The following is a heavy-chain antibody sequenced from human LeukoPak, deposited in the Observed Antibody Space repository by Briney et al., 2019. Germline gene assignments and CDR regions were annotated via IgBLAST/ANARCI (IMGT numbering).Heavy chain of an antibody. J-gene: IGHJ4*02. CDR1: GGSFSSDSYY. CDR2: IYYSGST. Sequence: SETLSLTCAVSGGSFSSDSYYWSWIRQPAGKGLEWIGYIYYSGSTNYNPSLKSRVTISVDTSKNQFSLKLSSVTAADTAVYYCARFAGGSSSSHTDYWGQGTLVTVSS. CDR3: ARFAGGSSSSHTDY. V-gene: IGHV4-61*10. D-gene: IGHD6-6*01.